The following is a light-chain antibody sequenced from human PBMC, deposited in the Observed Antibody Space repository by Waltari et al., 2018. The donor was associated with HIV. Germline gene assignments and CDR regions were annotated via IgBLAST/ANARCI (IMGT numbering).Light chain of an antibody. CDR1: QSVRSNF. CDR3: QQYATSPVT. CDR2: GAS. V-gene: IGKV3-20*01. Sequence: EIVLTQSPGTLSLSPGGRATLSCRASQSVRSNFLAWYQQKRGQAPRLFIYGASTRATGIPDRFSGSGSGTDFTLTISRLEPEDFAVYFCQQYATSPVTFGHGTKVDIK. J-gene: IGKJ1*01.